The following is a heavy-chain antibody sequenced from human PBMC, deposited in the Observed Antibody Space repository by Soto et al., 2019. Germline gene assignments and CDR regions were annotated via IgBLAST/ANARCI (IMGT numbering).Heavy chain of an antibody. CDR3: ASPTASYDSSGYDYHGLDV. V-gene: IGHV5-10-1*01. Sequence: PGESLKISCKGSGYSFTSYWISWVRQMPGKGLEWMGRIDPSDSYTNYSPSFQGHVTISADKSISTAYLQWSSLKASDTAMYYCASPTASYDSSGYDYHGLDVWGQGTTGTGPS. J-gene: IGHJ6*02. D-gene: IGHD3-22*01. CDR2: IDPSDSYT. CDR1: GYSFTSYW.